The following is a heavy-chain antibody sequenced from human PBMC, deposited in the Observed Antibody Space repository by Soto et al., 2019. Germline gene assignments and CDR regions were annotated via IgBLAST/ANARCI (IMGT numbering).Heavy chain of an antibody. CDR2: INHSGST. CDR3: ARRDGKNCSSTSCRTYYFDY. J-gene: IGHJ4*02. CDR1: GGSFSGYY. D-gene: IGHD2-2*01. Sequence: SETLSLTCAVYGGSFSGYYWSWIRQPPGKGLEWIGEINHSGSTNYNPSLKSRVTISVDTSKNQFSLKLSSVTAADTAVYYCARRDGKNCSSTSCRTYYFDYWGQGTLVTVSS. V-gene: IGHV4-34*01.